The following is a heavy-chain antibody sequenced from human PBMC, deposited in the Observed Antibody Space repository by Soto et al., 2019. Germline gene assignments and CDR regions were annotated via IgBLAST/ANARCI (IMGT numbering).Heavy chain of an antibody. V-gene: IGHV3-66*01. Sequence: DVQLVESGGALVQPGGSLRLSCAASGFTVSDNYMNWVRQAPGKGLEWVSTIYRSGDTIYADSVKGRFTISRDNAKNTLYLQMNSLRAEDTAVYYCTRKHSMDVWGQGTTITVSS. CDR1: GFTVSDNY. CDR3: TRKHSMDV. J-gene: IGHJ6*02. CDR2: IYRSGDT.